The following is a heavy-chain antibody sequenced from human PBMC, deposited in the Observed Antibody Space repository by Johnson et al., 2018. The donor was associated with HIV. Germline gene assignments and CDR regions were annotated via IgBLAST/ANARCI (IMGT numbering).Heavy chain of an antibody. CDR2: ISGSGGST. Sequence: VQLVESGGTLVKPGGSLSLSCAASGFTFINAWMTWVRQAPGKGLEWVSAISGSGGSTYYADSVKGRFTISRDNSKNTLHLQMNSLRGEDTAVYYCARDRGWGYVGGNSWNAFDIWGQGTMVTVSS. CDR3: ARDRGWGYVGGNSWNAFDI. V-gene: IGHV3-23*04. J-gene: IGHJ3*02. D-gene: IGHD4-23*01. CDR1: GFTFINAW.